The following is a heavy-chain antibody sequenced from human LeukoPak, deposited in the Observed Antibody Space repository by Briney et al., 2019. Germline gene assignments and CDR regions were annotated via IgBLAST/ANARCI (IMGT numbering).Heavy chain of an antibody. Sequence: SVKVSCKASGGTFSSYAISWVLQAPGQGLEWMGRIIPIFGTANYAQKFQGRVTITTDESTSTAYMELSSLRSEDTAVYYCARPREKVNSGSYQLDYWGQGTLVTVSS. CDR1: GGTFSSYA. V-gene: IGHV1-69*05. J-gene: IGHJ4*02. CDR3: ARPREKVNSGSYQLDY. D-gene: IGHD1-26*01. CDR2: IIPIFGTA.